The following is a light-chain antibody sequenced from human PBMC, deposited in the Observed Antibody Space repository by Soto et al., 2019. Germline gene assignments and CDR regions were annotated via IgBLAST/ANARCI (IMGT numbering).Light chain of an antibody. Sequence: ENVLTQSPGTLSLSPGERATLSCRASQSISSSYLAWYQQKPGHPPRLLIYGASNRATGIPDRFSGSGSGTEFTLTISRLEPEDFAEYYCQQYSGSPPLTFGGGTKVEIK. J-gene: IGKJ4*01. CDR1: QSISSSY. CDR3: QQYSGSPPLT. CDR2: GAS. V-gene: IGKV3-20*01.